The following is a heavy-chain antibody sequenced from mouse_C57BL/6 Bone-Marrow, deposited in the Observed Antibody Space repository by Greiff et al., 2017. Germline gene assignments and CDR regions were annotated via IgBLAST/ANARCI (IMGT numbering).Heavy chain of an antibody. D-gene: IGHD2-4*01. Sequence: QVQLQQSGAELVKPGASVKISCKASGYAFSSYWMNWVKQRPGKGLEWIGQIYPGDGDTNYNGKFKGKATLTADKYSSTAYMQLSSLTSEDSAVYFCAPYDYDGAWFAYWGQGTLVTVSA. V-gene: IGHV1-80*01. CDR3: APYDYDGAWFAY. J-gene: IGHJ3*01. CDR2: IYPGDGDT. CDR1: GYAFSSYW.